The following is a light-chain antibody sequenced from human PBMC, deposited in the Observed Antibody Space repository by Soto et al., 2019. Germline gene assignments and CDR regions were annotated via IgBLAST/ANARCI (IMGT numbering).Light chain of an antibody. Sequence: EIVLTQSPGTLSLSPGERATLSCRASQSVTSNYLAWYQQRPGQAPRLLMYDVSSRATGIPDRFSGSGSGTDFTLTISRLEPEDFAVYYCQQYGSSRWTFGQGTKVEIK. V-gene: IGKV3-20*01. CDR2: DVS. CDR3: QQYGSSRWT. CDR1: QSVTSNY. J-gene: IGKJ1*01.